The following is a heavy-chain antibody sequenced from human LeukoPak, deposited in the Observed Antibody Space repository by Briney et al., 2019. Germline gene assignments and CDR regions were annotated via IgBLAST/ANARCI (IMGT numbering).Heavy chain of an antibody. Sequence: GGSLRLSCAASGFTFSCYAMSWVRQAPGKGLDWVSAISGSGGSTYYADSVKGRFTISRDNSKNTLYLQMNSLRAEDTAVYYCAKDLSGCSGGSCYPDAFDIWGQGTMVTVSS. V-gene: IGHV3-23*01. CDR3: AKDLSGCSGGSCYPDAFDI. J-gene: IGHJ3*02. CDR1: GFTFSCYA. D-gene: IGHD2-15*01. CDR2: ISGSGGST.